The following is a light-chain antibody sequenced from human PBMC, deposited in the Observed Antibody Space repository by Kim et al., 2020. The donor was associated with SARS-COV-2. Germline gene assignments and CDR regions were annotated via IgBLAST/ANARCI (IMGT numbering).Light chain of an antibody. CDR3: SVWDDSVSGVV. CDR2: GTD. V-gene: IGLV1-44*01. Sequence: GPRVTLFWSGRSSNRGRNTVNWYRQLPRTAPKLLIYGTDERPSGGPDRFSGYRSGTSASLASSGLQSEDEADYYCSVWDDSVSGVVFGGGTQLTVL. J-gene: IGLJ7*01. CDR1: SSNRGRNT.